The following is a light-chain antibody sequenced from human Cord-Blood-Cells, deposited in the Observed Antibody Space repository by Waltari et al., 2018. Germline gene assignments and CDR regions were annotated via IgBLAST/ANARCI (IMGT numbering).Light chain of an antibody. Sequence: QSALTQPASVSGSPGQSITISCTGTSSDVGSYNLVSWYQQHPGQAPKLMIYEVSQRPVVVSNRFSGSKSGNTASLTSSGLRAEDEADYYCCSYAGSSTWVFGGWTKLTVL. CDR1: SSDVGSYNL. J-gene: IGLJ3*02. CDR2: EVS. CDR3: CSYAGSSTWV. V-gene: IGLV2-23*02.